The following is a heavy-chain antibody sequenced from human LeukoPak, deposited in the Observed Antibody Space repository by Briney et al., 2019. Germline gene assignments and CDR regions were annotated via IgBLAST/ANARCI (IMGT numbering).Heavy chain of an antibody. V-gene: IGHV3-23*01. CDR3: TKEPLLRVSYNCFDP. J-gene: IGHJ5*02. D-gene: IGHD3-9*01. CDR1: GFTFSSYA. CDR2: ISGSGGTT. Sequence: GGSLRLSCAASGFTFSSYAMSWVRQAPGKGLEWVSAISGSGGTTYYADSVKGRFTISRDNSKNTLYLQMNSLRAEDTAVYYCTKEPLLRVSYNCFDPWGQGTLVTVSS.